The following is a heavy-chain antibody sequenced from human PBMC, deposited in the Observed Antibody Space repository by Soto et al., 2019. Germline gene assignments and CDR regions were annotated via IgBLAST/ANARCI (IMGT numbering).Heavy chain of an antibody. V-gene: IGHV4-59*01. CDR3: ARDFSEAIDP. Sequence: SETLSLTCTVSGGSISSYYWSWIRQPPGKGLEWIGYIYYSGSTNYNPSLKSRVTISVDTSKNQFSLKLSSVTAADTAVYYCARDFSEAIDPWGQGTLVTVSS. CDR1: GGSISSYY. J-gene: IGHJ5*02. CDR2: IYYSGST.